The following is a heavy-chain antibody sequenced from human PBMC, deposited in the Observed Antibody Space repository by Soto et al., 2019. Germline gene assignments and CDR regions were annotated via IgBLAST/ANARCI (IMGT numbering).Heavy chain of an antibody. CDR2: ISPSDGIT. D-gene: IGHD5-12*01. Sequence: ASVKVSCKASGYTFTSYETYWVRQAPGQGLEWMGIISPSDGITTYAQKFQGRVTMTRDTSTSTVYMELGSLRSEDTAVYYCARDRRDGYNTFDYWGQGTLVTVSS. J-gene: IGHJ4*02. CDR3: ARDRRDGYNTFDY. V-gene: IGHV1-46*01. CDR1: GYTFTSYE.